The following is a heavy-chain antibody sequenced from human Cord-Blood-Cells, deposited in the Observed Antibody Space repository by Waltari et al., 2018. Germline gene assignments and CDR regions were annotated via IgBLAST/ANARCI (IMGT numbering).Heavy chain of an antibody. D-gene: IGHD1-26*01. J-gene: IGHJ3*02. CDR2: INPNSGGT. CDR1: GYTFTGYH. CDR3: ARPETHGMVGATDAFEI. Sequence: QGQLVQSGAGVKKPGASVKVSCKASGYTFTGYHMHWVRQAPGPRLQWMGWINPNSGGTNYAEKCQGWVTMARDTSISTVYMELSRLKSDDTAVYYCARPETHGMVGATDAFEIWGQGTMVTGSS. V-gene: IGHV1-2*04.